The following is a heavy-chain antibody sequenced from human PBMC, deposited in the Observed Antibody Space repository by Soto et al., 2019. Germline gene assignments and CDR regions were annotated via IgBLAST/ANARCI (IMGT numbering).Heavy chain of an antibody. D-gene: IGHD3-22*01. CDR1: GFTFGSYA. CDR3: ARTYCYDSTGYYRTCYY. J-gene: IGHJ4*02. CDR2: AGPSGSST. V-gene: IGHV3-23*01. Sequence: GGSLRLSCAASGFTFGSYAMSWVRLAPGKGLEWVSVAGPSGSSTFYADSVRGRFTISRDNVENTLYLQMNSLRVADTALYFCARTYCYDSTGYYRTCYYWRQGTRVTVAS.